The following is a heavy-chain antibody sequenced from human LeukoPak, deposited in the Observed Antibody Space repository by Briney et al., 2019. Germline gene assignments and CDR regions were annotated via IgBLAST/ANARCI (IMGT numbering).Heavy chain of an antibody. CDR1: GFTFSNAW. V-gene: IGHV3-15*01. D-gene: IGHD3-3*01. CDR2: IKSKTDGGTT. CDR3: TTAGITIFGVVIKNFDY. J-gene: IGHJ4*02. Sequence: GGSLRLSCAASGFTFSNAWMSWVRQAPGKGLEWVGRIKSKTDGGTTDYAAPVKGRFTISRDDPKNTLYLQMNSLKTEDTAVYYCTTAGITIFGVVIKNFDYWGQGTLVTVSS.